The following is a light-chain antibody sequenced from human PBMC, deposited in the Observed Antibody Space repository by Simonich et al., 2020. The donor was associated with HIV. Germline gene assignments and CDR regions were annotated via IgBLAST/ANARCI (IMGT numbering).Light chain of an antibody. V-gene: IGKV1-12*01. J-gene: IGKJ1*01. CDR3: QQAISFPRT. Sequence: DIPMTQSPSTLSASVGDRVTITCLASQSISTWLAWYQQKPGKAPKLLMYAASSLQSGVPSRFTGSGAGTKFTLTISSLQPEDFATYYCQQAISFPRTFGQGTKVEVK. CDR2: AAS. CDR1: QSISTW.